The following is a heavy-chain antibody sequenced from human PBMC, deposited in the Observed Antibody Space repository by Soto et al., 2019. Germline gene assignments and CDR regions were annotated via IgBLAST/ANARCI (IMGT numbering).Heavy chain of an antibody. Sequence: GSLRLSCAASGFTFSSYGMTFSSYAMSWVRQAPGKGLEWVSTISGSGTIYYADSVKGRFTISRDNGENSLYLQVNGLRDGDTAVYYCARANWKGRVDSNYYGMDVWGQGTTVTVSS. J-gene: IGHJ6*02. V-gene: IGHV3-48*02. D-gene: IGHD3-22*01. CDR2: ISGSGTI. CDR3: ARANWKGRVDSNYYGMDV. CDR1: GFTFSSYG.